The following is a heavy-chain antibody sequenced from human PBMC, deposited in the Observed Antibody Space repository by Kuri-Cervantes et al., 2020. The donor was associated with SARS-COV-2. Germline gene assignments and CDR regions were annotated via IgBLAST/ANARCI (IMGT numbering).Heavy chain of an antibody. Sequence: GESLSLSCAVSGFSFSNYGMHWVRQAPGKGLEWVAVITNNGSNDYYENSVKGRFTISRDNSKNTLSLQVNSLRAEDTSVYYCAKDPGAMAWGHYYYGMDVWGQGTTVTVSS. CDR3: AKDPGAMAWGHYYYGMDV. CDR2: ITNNGSND. D-gene: IGHD5-18*01. J-gene: IGHJ6*02. CDR1: GFSFSNYG. V-gene: IGHV3-30*18.